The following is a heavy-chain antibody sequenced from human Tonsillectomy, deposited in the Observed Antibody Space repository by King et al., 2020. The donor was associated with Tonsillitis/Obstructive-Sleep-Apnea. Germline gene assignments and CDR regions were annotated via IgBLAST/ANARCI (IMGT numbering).Heavy chain of an antibody. D-gene: IGHD2-2*02. V-gene: IGHV4-31*03. CDR2: IYHSGST. Sequence: QLQESGPGLVKPSQTLSLTCTVSGGSINSGIYYWNWIRQHPGRGLEWIGYIYHSGSTYYNPSLKSRVSISVDTSKNQFSLKLTSVTAADTAVYYCTRVHCTSNSCYRGTYFFDSWGQGTLVTVSS. CDR3: TRVHCTSNSCYRGTYFFDS. J-gene: IGHJ4*02. CDR1: GGSINSGIYY.